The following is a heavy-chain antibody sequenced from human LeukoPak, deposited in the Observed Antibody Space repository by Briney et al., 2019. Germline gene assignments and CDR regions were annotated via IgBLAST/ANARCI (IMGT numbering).Heavy chain of an antibody. Sequence: ASVKVSCKVPGYTLTELSMHWVRQAPGKGLEWMGGFDPEDGETIYAQKFQGRVTMTEDTSTDTAYMELSSLRSEDTAVYYCATLSVRDWYGSFDYWGQGTLVTVSS. D-gene: IGHD6-19*01. V-gene: IGHV1-24*01. CDR2: FDPEDGET. J-gene: IGHJ4*02. CDR1: GYTLTELS. CDR3: ATLSVRDWYGSFDY.